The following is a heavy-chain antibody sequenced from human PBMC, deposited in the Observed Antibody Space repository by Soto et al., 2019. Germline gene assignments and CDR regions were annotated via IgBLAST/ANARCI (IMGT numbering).Heavy chain of an antibody. J-gene: IGHJ6*02. CDR2: INPNSGGT. CDR3: ARQTSPGSYYYYGMDV. CDR1: GYTFTRYY. D-gene: IGHD2-15*01. V-gene: IGHV1-2*04. Sequence: SVKASCRSSGYTFTRYYMHWVRQAPGQGLEWMGWINPNSGGTNYAQKFQGWVTMTRDTSISTAYMELSRLRSDDTAVYYCARQTSPGSYYYYGMDVWGQGTTVTVSS.